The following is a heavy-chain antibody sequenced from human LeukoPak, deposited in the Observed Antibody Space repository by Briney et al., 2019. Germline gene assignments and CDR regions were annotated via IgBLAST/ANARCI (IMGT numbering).Heavy chain of an antibody. J-gene: IGHJ6*02. Sequence: GASVKVSCKASGYTFTGYYMHWVRQAPGQGLEWMGWINPNSGGTNYAQKFQGRVTMTGDTSISTAYMELSRLRSDDTAVYYCARDIVADYYYYYGMDVWGQGTTVTVSS. CDR1: GYTFTGYY. CDR2: INPNSGGT. V-gene: IGHV1-2*02. D-gene: IGHD3-22*01. CDR3: ARDIVADYYYYYGMDV.